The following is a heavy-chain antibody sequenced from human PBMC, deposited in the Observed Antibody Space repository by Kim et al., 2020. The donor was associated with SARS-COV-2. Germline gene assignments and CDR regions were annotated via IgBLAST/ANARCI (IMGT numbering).Heavy chain of an antibody. V-gene: IGHV4-59*08. CDR3: TRHWGSQLEFDP. J-gene: IGHJ5*02. D-gene: IGHD3-16*01. CDR2: IFYSGTT. CDR1: GGSISSFY. Sequence: SETLSLTCTVSGGSISSFYWSWIRQPPGKGLEWIGYIFYSGTTNYNPSLKSRLTMSVDTSKNQFSLKLRSVTAADTAVYYCTRHWGSQLEFDPWGQGTLV.